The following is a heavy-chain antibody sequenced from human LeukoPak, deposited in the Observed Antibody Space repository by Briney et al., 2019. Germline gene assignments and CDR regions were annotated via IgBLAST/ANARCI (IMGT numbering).Heavy chain of an antibody. Sequence: ASVKVSCKASGGTFSSYAISWVRQAPGQGLEWMGWIRAYNGNTNYAQKLQGRVTMITDTSTSTAYMELRSLRSDDTAVYYCARDVMITFGGVIARGAFDIWGQGTMVTVSS. CDR1: GGTFSSYA. CDR2: IRAYNGNT. D-gene: IGHD3-16*02. V-gene: IGHV1-18*01. CDR3: ARDVMITFGGVIARGAFDI. J-gene: IGHJ3*02.